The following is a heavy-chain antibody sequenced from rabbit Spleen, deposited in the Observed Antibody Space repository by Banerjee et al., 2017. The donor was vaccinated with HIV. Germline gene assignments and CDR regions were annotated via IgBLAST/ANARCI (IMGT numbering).Heavy chain of an antibody. J-gene: IGHJ4*01. D-gene: IGHD4-2*01. Sequence: QEQLVESGGGLVRPEGSLTLTCTASGVSFSSSSYMCWVRQAPGKGLEWIACIDTGSSGFTYFATWAKGRFTCSKTSSTTVTLQMTSLTAADTATYFCATSVVVVGRFNLWGPGTLVTVS. CDR1: GVSFSSSSY. CDR2: IDTGSSGFT. CDR3: ATSVVVVGRFNL. V-gene: IGHV1S45*01.